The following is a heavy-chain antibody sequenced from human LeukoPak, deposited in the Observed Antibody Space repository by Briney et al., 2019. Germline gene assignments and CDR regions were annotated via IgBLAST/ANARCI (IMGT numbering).Heavy chain of an antibody. V-gene: IGHV3-21*01. Sequence: PGGSLRLSCAASGFTFSSYSMNWVRQAPGKGLEWVSSISSSSSYIYYADSVKGRFTISRDNAKNSLYLQMNSLRAEDTAVYYCARDFIAALATDYWGQGTLVTVSS. CDR3: ARDFIAALATDY. CDR2: ISSSSSYI. J-gene: IGHJ4*02. D-gene: IGHD6-6*01. CDR1: GFTFSSYS.